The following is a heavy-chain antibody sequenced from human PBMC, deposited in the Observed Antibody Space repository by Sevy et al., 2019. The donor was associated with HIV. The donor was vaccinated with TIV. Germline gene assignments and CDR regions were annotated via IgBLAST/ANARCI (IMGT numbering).Heavy chain of an antibody. J-gene: IGHJ4*02. CDR1: GYTFTSYA. D-gene: IGHD6-13*01. V-gene: IGHV1-3*01. CDR3: ARGVLRGISMARFGSWSIFDY. Sequence: ASVKVSCKASGYTFTSYAMHWVRQAPGQRLEWMGWINAGNGNTKYSQKFQGRVTITRDTSAGTAYMELSSLRSEDTAVYYCARGVLRGISMARFGSWSIFDYWGQGTLVTVSS. CDR2: INAGNGNT.